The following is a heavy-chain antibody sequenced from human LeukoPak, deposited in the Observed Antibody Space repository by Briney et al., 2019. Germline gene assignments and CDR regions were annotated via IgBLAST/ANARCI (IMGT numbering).Heavy chain of an antibody. CDR1: GFTFSSYA. CDR2: ISYDGSNK. CDR3: ARTLYHYYDSSGYYY. Sequence: GRSLRLSCAASGFTFSSYAMHWVRQAPGEGLEWVAVISYDGSNKYYADSVKGRFTISRDNSKNTLYLQMNSLRAEDTAVYYCARTLYHYYDSSGYYYWGQGTLVTVSS. D-gene: IGHD3-22*01. J-gene: IGHJ4*02. V-gene: IGHV3-30-3*01.